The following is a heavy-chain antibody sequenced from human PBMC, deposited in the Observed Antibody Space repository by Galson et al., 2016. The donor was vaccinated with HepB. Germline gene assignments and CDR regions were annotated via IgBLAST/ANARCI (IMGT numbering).Heavy chain of an antibody. D-gene: IGHD3-22*01. Sequence: SETLSLTCTVSGGSISSTDFSWGWIRQPPGKGLEWIGTISYSGSTYYNPSLKSRVTISADTSKNQLSLKMSALTAADTAVYYCATRSITTVHVWGQGTTVTVSS. CDR3: ATRSITTVHV. V-gene: IGHV4-39*01. CDR2: ISYSGST. J-gene: IGHJ6*02. CDR1: GGSISSTDFS.